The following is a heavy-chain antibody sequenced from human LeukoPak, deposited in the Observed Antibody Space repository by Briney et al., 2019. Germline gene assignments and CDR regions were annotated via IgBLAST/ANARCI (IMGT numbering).Heavy chain of an antibody. J-gene: IGHJ4*02. CDR2: ISSSSSYI. V-gene: IGHV3-21*01. D-gene: IGHD5-24*01. CDR3: ARDRRDRGAYYFDY. Sequence: PGGSLRLSCAASGFTFSSYSMNWVRQAPGKGLEWVSSISSSSSYIYYADSVKGRFTTSRDNAKNSLYLQMNSLRAEDTAVYYCARDRRDRGAYYFDYWGQGTLVTVSS. CDR1: GFTFSSYS.